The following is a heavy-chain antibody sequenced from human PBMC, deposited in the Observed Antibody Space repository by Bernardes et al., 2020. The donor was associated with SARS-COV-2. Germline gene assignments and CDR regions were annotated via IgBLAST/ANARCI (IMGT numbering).Heavy chain of an antibody. CDR2: IGSTSIHR. CDR3: AKDIPFSGSS. CDR1: VFTLSRNS. Sequence: GTMRQAFAASVFTLSRNSMDLFRQARGKGLEWVSYIGSTSIHRFYADSVKGRFTISRDNSKNSLYLQMNNLRAEDTAVYYCAKDIPFSGSSWGQGTLVTVSS. D-gene: IGHD1-26*01. V-gene: IGHV3-21*01. J-gene: IGHJ5*02.